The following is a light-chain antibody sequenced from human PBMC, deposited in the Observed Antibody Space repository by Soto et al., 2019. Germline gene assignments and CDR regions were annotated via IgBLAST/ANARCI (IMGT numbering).Light chain of an antibody. CDR1: SSDVGAYNY. V-gene: IGLV2-14*01. CDR2: DVS. CDR3: SSYTSATTYV. J-gene: IGLJ1*01. Sequence: QSALTQPASVSGSPGQSITISCTGTSSDVGAYNYASWYQQYPGEAPKVIIYDVSHRPAGVSNRFSGSKSRNTASLTISGLQTQDEADYYCSSYTSATTYVFGTGTKLTVL.